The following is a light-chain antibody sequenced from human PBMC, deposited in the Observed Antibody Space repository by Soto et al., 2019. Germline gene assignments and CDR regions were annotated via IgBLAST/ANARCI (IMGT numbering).Light chain of an antibody. CDR1: QSVSSY. Sequence: EIVLTQSPATLSLSPGARATLSCRASQSVSSYLAWYQQKPGQAPRLLIYDASNRATGIPARFSGSGSGTDFTLTITSLEPEDFAVYYCHQRNNWPLTVGGGNKVEIK. CDR2: DAS. CDR3: HQRNNWPLT. V-gene: IGKV3-11*01. J-gene: IGKJ4*01.